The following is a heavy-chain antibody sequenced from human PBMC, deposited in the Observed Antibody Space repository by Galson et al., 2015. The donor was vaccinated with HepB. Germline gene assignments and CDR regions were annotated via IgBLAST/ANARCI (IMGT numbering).Heavy chain of an antibody. J-gene: IGHJ5*02. D-gene: IGHD2-15*01. Sequence: SLRLSCAASGFTFSSYAMSWVRQAPGRGLEWVSAISGSGGSTYYADSVKGRFTISRDNSKNTLYLQMNSLRAEDTAVYYCARSGGSYMRYWFDPWGQGTLVTVSS. CDR2: ISGSGGST. CDR1: GFTFSSYA. CDR3: ARSGGSYMRYWFDP. V-gene: IGHV3-23*01.